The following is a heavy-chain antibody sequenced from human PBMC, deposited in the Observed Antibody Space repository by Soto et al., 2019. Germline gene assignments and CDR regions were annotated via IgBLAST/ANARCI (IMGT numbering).Heavy chain of an antibody. D-gene: IGHD2-2*01. CDR2: ISSSSSYI. CDR1: GFTFSSYS. CDR3: ARDQPGAPGEFDY. V-gene: IGHV3-21*01. Sequence: VQLVESGGGLVKPGGSLRLSCAASGFTFSSYSMNWVRQAPGKGLEWVSSISSSSSYIYYADSVKGRFTISRDNAMNSLYLQMNSLRAEDTAVYYCARDQPGAPGEFDYCGQGTLVTVSS. J-gene: IGHJ4*02.